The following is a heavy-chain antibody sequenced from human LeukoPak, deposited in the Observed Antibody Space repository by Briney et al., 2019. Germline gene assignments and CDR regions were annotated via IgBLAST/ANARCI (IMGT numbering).Heavy chain of an antibody. CDR3: ARRTYGSGRRDY. CDR1: GGSISSYY. V-gene: IGHV4-59*08. Sequence: SETLSRTCTVSGGSISSYYWSWIRQPPGKGLEWIGYIYYSGSTNYNPSLKSRVTISVDTSKNQFSLSLSSVTAADTAVYYCARRTYGSGRRDYWGQGTLVTVSS. D-gene: IGHD3-10*01. CDR2: IYYSGST. J-gene: IGHJ4*02.